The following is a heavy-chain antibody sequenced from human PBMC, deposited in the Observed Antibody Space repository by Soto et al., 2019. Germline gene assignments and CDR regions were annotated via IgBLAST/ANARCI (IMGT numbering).Heavy chain of an antibody. CDR2: MNPNTGNP. D-gene: IGHD1-1*01. J-gene: IGHJ4*02. CDR3: ARRAETNGWNGFGADKYYFDF. CDR1: GYTFTSYD. Sequence: EASVKVSCKASGYTFTSYDIYWVRQATGQGLEWMGWMNPNTGNPGYAQKFQGRVTMTSDTSISTAHMELSSLRSEDTAVYYCARRAETNGWNGFGADKYYFDFWGQGTLVTVSS. V-gene: IGHV1-8*01.